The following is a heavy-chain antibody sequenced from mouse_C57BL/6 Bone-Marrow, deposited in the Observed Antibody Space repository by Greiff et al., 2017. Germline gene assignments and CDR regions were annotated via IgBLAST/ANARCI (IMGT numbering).Heavy chain of an antibody. CDR3: TTFGGYYGLYAMDY. D-gene: IGHD1-1*01. Sequence: EVQLQQSGAELVRPGASVKLSCTASGFNIKDDYMHWVKQRPEQGLEWIGWIDPENGDTEYASKFQGKATITADTSSNTAYLQLSSLTSEDTAVYYCTTFGGYYGLYAMDYWGQGTSVTVSS. CDR2: IDPENGDT. V-gene: IGHV14-4*01. J-gene: IGHJ4*01. CDR1: GFNIKDDY.